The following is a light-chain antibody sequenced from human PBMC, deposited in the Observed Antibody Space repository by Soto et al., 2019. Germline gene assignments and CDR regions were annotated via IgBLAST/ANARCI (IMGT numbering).Light chain of an antibody. V-gene: IGLV2-11*01. J-gene: IGLJ1*01. CDR1: SSDVGGYNY. CDR2: DVS. CDR3: CSYAGSYTLV. Sequence: QSVVTQPRSVSGSPGQSVTISCTGTSSDVGGYNYVSWYQQHPGKAPKLKIYDVSKRPSGVPDRFSGSKSGNTASLTISGLQAEDEADYYCCSYAGSYTLVFGTGTKVTVL.